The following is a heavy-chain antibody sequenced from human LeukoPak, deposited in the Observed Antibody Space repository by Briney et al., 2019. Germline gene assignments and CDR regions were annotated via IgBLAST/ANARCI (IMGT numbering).Heavy chain of an antibody. CDR1: VFTFCSYA. J-gene: IGHJ4*02. V-gene: IGHV3-23*01. CDR2: ISVSGDNT. Sequence: GGSLRLSCAASVFTFCSYAMTWGRQAPGEGVEWVSAISVSGDNTYYADSVKGRFTIYRDTSKNTLYLQMNSLRAEDKAVYYCAKLGTVAYFDFWGQGTLVTVSS. CDR3: AKLGTVAYFDF. D-gene: IGHD2-21*02.